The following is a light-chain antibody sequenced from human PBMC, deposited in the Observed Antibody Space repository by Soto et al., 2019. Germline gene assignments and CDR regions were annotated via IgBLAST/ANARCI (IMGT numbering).Light chain of an antibody. J-gene: IGLJ1*01. V-gene: IGLV1-51*01. CDR2: DDN. CDR3: GSWDSSLSAYV. Sequence: QSALTQPASVSGSPGQSITISCTGSSSDVGGYNLVSWYQQLPGTAPKLLIYDDNKRPSGIPDRFSGSKSGTSATLGITGFQTGDEADYYCGSWDSSLSAYVFGTGTKLTVL. CDR1: SSDVGGYNL.